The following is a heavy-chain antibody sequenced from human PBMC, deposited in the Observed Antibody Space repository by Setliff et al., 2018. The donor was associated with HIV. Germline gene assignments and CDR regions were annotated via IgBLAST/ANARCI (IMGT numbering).Heavy chain of an antibody. CDR2: ISPQNGDR. CDR3: AKWVDDNSEGSYYHYMDV. Sequence: GASVKVSCKASGGTFSSYAISWVRQAPGQGLEWMGWISPQNGDRKIPQRFQGRVTMTTDTSTSTVYMELTSLTSDDTAVYYCAKWVDDNSEGSYYHYMDVWGNGASVTVSS. CDR1: GGTFSSYA. D-gene: IGHD6-25*01. J-gene: IGHJ6*03. V-gene: IGHV1-18*01.